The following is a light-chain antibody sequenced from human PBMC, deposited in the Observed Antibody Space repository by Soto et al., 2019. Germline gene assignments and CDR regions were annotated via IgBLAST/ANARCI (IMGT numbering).Light chain of an antibody. CDR2: DAS. V-gene: IGKV1-5*01. Sequence: DIQMTQSPSTLSASVGDRVTITCRASETISRFLAWYQQKPGKAPTILIYDASSLESGVPSRFSGSGSGTEFTLTISSLQPDDLASYYCQQYNAYPYTFGQGTKLEIE. CDR3: QQYNAYPYT. J-gene: IGKJ2*01. CDR1: ETISRF.